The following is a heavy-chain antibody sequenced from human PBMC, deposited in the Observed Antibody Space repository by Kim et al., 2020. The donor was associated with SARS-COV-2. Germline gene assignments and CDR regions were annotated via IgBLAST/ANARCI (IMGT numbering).Heavy chain of an antibody. CDR1: GYTFTSYY. V-gene: IGHV1-46*01. CDR3: TKYSGRNPFDY. Sequence: ASVKVSCKASGYTFTSYYMHWVRQAPVQGLEWMGIINTSDGITNYAQKFQGRVTMTRDTSTSTVYMELSSLRSEDTAVYYCTKYSGRNPFDYWGQGTLVTVSS. J-gene: IGHJ4*02. D-gene: IGHD1-26*01. CDR2: INTSDGIT.